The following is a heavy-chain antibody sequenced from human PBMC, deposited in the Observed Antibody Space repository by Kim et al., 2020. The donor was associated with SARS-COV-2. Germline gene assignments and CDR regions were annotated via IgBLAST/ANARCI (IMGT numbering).Heavy chain of an antibody. Sequence: GGSLRLSCAASGFTFSSYSMNWVRQAPGKGLEWVSSNSSSSSYIYYADSVKGRFTISRDNAKNSLYLEMNSLRDEDTAVYYCASCRLLRLGELSLYPRTVDTTDIWGRGMKVAVSS. V-gene: IGHV3-21*06. CDR2: NSSSSSYI. CDR1: GFTFSSYS. CDR3: ASCRLLRLGELSLYPRTVDTTDI. J-gene: IGHJ3*02. D-gene: IGHD3-16*02.